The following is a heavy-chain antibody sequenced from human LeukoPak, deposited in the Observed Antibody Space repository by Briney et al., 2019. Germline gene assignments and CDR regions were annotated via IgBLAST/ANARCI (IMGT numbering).Heavy chain of an antibody. D-gene: IGHD3-10*01. V-gene: IGHV3-48*01. CDR3: AREGGSGSYSNYFDY. CDR1: GFTFSDSA. J-gene: IGHJ4*02. CDR2: ISSSSSTI. Sequence: PGGSLRLSCAASGFTFSDSAMNWVRQAPGKGLEWVSYISSSSSTIYYADSVKGRFTISRDNAKNSLYLQMNSLRAEDTAVYYCAREGGSGSYSNYFDYWGQGTLVTVSS.